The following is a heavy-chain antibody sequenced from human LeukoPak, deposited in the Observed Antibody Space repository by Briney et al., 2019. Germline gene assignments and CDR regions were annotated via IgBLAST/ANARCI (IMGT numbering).Heavy chain of an antibody. CDR1: GYTFTGYY. CDR3: ASLGGYSSSFFDY. J-gene: IGHJ4*02. Sequence: ASVKVSCKASGYTFTGYYMHCVRQAPGQGLEWMGWINPNSGGTNYAQKFQGRVTMTRDTSISTAYMELSRLRSDDTAVYYCASLGGYSSSFFDYWGQGTLVTVSS. V-gene: IGHV1-2*02. CDR2: INPNSGGT. D-gene: IGHD6-13*01.